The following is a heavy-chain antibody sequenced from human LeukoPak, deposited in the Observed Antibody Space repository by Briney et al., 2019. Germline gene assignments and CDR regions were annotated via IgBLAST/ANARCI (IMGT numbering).Heavy chain of an antibody. Sequence: PGGSLRLSCAASGFTFNSYAMTWVSQAPAKGLEWVSAISGSGDSTYYADYVRGRFTISRDNSKNTLYLQMNSLRAEDTAVYYCSKGRTVTGTLALDYWGQGTLVTVSS. CDR3: SKGRTVTGTLALDY. D-gene: IGHD6-19*01. V-gene: IGHV3-23*01. CDR1: GFTFNSYA. CDR2: ISGSGDST. J-gene: IGHJ4*02.